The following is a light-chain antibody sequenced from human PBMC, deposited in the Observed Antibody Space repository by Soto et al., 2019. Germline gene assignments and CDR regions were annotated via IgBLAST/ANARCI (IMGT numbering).Light chain of an antibody. CDR2: EGS. CDR1: SSDVGSYNL. J-gene: IGLJ2*01. Sequence: QSALTQPASVSGSPGQSITISCTGTSSDVGSYNLVSWYQQHPGKAPKLMIYEGSERPSGVSYRFSGSKSGNTASLTISGLQAEDEADYYCCSYAGSSTFVVFGGGTKVTVL. V-gene: IGLV2-23*03. CDR3: CSYAGSSTFVV.